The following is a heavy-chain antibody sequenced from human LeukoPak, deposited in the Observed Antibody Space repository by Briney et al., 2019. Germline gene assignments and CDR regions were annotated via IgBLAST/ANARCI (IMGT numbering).Heavy chain of an antibody. Sequence: GRPMRLSCAPSGFIFSSYGAHWVRQAPDKVLEWVAVTWYDGSNKYYADSVKGRFTIPRDNSKNTLYLQMNSLRAEDTAVYYCARDGSGLRTVGHYGMDVWGQGTTVTLSS. CDR1: GFIFSSYG. V-gene: IGHV3-33*01. CDR2: TWYDGSNK. CDR3: ARDGSGLRTVGHYGMDV. D-gene: IGHD3-10*01. J-gene: IGHJ6*02.